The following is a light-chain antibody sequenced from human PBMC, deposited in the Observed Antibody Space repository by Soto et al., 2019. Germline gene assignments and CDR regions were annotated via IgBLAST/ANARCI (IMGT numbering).Light chain of an antibody. CDR2: TND. V-gene: IGLV1-44*01. J-gene: IGLJ3*02. CDR1: SSNLGSHT. CDR3: AAWDDSLKGWV. Sequence: QSVLTQPPSASGTPGQRVTISCSGSSSNLGSHTVSWYQHLPGTAPKLLIYTNDQRPSGVPDRFSGSKSGTSASLAISGLQSEDEADYYYAAWDDSLKGWVFAGGTKLTVL.